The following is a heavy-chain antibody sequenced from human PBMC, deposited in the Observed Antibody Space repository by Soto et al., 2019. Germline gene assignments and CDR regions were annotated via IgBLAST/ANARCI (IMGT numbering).Heavy chain of an antibody. CDR2: IYWDDDK. J-gene: IGHJ5*02. D-gene: IGHD7-27*01. CDR1: GFSLSTSGVG. CDR3: AHRETGDPYNWFDP. V-gene: IGHV2-5*02. Sequence: SGPTLVNPTQPLTLTCTFSGFSLSTSGVGVGWIRQPPGKALEWLALIYWDDDKRYSPSLKSRLTITKDTSKNQVVLTMTNMDPVDTATYYCAHRETGDPYNWFDPWGQGTLVTVSS.